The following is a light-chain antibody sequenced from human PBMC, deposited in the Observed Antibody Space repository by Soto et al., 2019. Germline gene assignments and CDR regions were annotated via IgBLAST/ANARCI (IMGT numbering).Light chain of an antibody. J-gene: IGLJ7*01. V-gene: IGLV2-23*02. CDR2: EVS. CDR3: CSYAGTSTHTV. CDR1: SSDVGSYKL. Sequence: QSALTQSASVSGSPGQSITISCTGTSSDVGSYKLVSWYQQHPGKAPKLMISEVSKRPSGISDRFSGSKSGSTASLTISGHQPEDEADYYCCSYAGTSTHTVFGGGTQLTVL.